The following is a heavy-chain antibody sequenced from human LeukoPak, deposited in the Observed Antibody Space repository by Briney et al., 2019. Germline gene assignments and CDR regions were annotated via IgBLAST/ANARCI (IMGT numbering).Heavy chain of an antibody. CDR3: ARDLFEDYYYYYYGMDV. CDR1: GFTFSSYE. D-gene: IGHD3-10*01. V-gene: IGHV3-48*03. CDR2: IRSSGRNI. J-gene: IGHJ6*02. Sequence: GRSLRLSCAASGFTFSSYEMNWVRQAPGKGLEWVSYIRSSGRNIYYADSVKGRFTISRDNAKNSLYLQMNSLRAEDTAVYYCARDLFEDYYYYYYGMDVWGQGTAVTVSS.